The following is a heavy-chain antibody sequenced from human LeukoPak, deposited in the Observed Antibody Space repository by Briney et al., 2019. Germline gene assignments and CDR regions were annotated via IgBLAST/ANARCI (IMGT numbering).Heavy chain of an antibody. CDR2: ISSSSSYI. Sequence: GGSLRLSCAASGFTFSSYGMHWVRQAPGKGLEWVSSISSSSSYIYYADSVKGRFTISRDNAKNSLYLQMNSLRAEDTAVYYCASSSAIDYWGQGTLVTVSS. CDR3: ASSSAIDY. V-gene: IGHV3-21*01. CDR1: GFTFSSYG. J-gene: IGHJ4*02.